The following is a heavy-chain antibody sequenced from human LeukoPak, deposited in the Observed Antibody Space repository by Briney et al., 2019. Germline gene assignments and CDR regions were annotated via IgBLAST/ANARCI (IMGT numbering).Heavy chain of an antibody. CDR3: ARDYPYYYDSSGYYSTRGDAFDI. Sequence: ASVKVSCKESGYTFTSYGVSWGRHAPGQGLEWRGWISAYNGNTNYAQKLQGRVTMTTDTSTSTAYMELRSLRSDDTAVYYCARDYPYYYDSSGYYSTRGDAFDIWGQGTMVTVSS. V-gene: IGHV1-18*01. CDR2: ISAYNGNT. CDR1: GYTFTSYG. J-gene: IGHJ3*02. D-gene: IGHD3-22*01.